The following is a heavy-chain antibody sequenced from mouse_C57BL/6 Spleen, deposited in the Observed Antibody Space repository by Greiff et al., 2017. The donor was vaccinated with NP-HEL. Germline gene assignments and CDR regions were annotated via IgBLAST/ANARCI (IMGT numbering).Heavy chain of an antibody. J-gene: IGHJ3*01. CDR3: TTDYYGSRWFAY. Sequence: VQLQQSGAELVRPGASVKLSCTASGFNIKDYYMHWVKQRPEQGLEWIGRIDPEDGDTEYAPKFQGKATMTADTSSNTAYLQLSSLTSEDTAVYYCTTDYYGSRWFAYWGQGTLVTVSA. D-gene: IGHD1-1*01. CDR1: GFNIKDYY. V-gene: IGHV14-1*01. CDR2: IDPEDGDT.